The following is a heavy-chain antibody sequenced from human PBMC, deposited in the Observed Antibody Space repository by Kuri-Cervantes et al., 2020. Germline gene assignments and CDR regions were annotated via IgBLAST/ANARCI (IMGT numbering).Heavy chain of an antibody. CDR2: IFHSGST. D-gene: IGHD6-19*01. CDR3: ARGGNIALAGILDY. J-gene: IGHJ4*02. V-gene: IGHV4-61*01. Sequence: SETLSLTCTVSGGSINSSNYYWTWIRQPPGKGLEWIGHIFHSGSTNYNPSLKSRVTISVDTSKNQFSLKLSSVTAADTAVYYCARGGNIALAGILDYWGQGTLVTVSS. CDR1: GGSINSSNYY.